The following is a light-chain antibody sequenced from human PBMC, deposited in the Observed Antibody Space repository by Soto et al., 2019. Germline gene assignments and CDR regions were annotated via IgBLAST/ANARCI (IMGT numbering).Light chain of an antibody. CDR1: QTVNTY. CDR2: AAS. V-gene: IGKV1-39*01. Sequence: DIQMTQSPSSLSASIGDRVTITCRASQTVNTYLHWYQQKPGKAPKLLIYAASNLQSGVPSRFSGSGSGTNFTLSLNSLQPEDFATYYCQQGYSNPWTFGKGTKVEIK. CDR3: QQGYSNPWT. J-gene: IGKJ1*01.